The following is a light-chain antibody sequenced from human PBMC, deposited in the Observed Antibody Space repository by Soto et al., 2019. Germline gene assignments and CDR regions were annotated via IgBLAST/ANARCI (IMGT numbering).Light chain of an antibody. V-gene: IGKV3-20*01. CDR2: GTS. J-gene: IGKJ5*01. CDR1: QSVSRSN. CDR3: EQYGSSPSSII. Sequence: EIVLTQSPDTLSLSPGERATVSCRASQSVSRSNLAWYQHKPGQTPRLLIYGTSNRATGIPDRFTGSGSGTDLTLTISSLEPEDFAVYDCEQYGSSPSSIIFGQGTRLEIK.